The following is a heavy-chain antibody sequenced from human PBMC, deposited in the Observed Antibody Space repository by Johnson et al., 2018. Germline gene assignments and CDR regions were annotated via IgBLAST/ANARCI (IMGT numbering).Heavy chain of an antibody. CDR2: INWNGVNI. J-gene: IGHJ3*02. CDR1: GFTFSRYG. V-gene: IGHV3-9*01. Sequence: EVQLVESGGGLVQPGRSLRLSCAASGFTFSRYGMYWVRRAPGKGLEWVSGINWNGVNIGYAESVKGRFTISRDSAKNPLYLQMNNLRPEDTALYYCAKGHFSSGHVLYIWCLGTMVTVSS. CDR3: AKGHFSSGHVLYI. D-gene: IGHD3-3*02.